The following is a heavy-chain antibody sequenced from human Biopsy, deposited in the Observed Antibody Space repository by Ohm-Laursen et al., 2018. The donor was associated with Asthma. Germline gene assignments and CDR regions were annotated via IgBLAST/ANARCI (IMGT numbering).Heavy chain of an antibody. V-gene: IGHV4-31*11. CDR3: ARGTIVAGIDY. Sequence: TLSLTCAVSGGSVSSGGYYWTWIRQHPGKGLEWIGFIYYSGSTYYNPSLKSRVSISIDTSKNQFSLKLSSVTAADTAVYYCARGTIVAGIDYWGRGTLVTVSS. D-gene: IGHD2-21*01. CDR1: GGSVSSGGYY. CDR2: IYYSGST. J-gene: IGHJ4*02.